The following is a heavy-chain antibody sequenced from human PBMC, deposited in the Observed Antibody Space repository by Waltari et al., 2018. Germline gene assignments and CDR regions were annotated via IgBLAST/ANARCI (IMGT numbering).Heavy chain of an antibody. Sequence: EVQLVETGGGLIQPGGSLRLSCAASGFTVSSNYMSWVRQAPGKGLEWVSLIYSAGTTYYADSVKGRFTISRDNSKNTLYLQMNSLRAEDTAVYYCARELTYSSTWYGAFDHWGQGTLVTVSS. V-gene: IGHV3-53*02. CDR3: ARELTYSSTWYGAFDH. CDR2: IYSAGTT. J-gene: IGHJ4*02. D-gene: IGHD6-13*01. CDR1: GFTVSSNY.